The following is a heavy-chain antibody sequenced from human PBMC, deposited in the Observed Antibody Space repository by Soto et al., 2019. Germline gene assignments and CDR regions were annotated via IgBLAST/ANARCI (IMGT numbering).Heavy chain of an antibody. CDR2: ISDRGGST. CDR3: AKGGQLFDN. Sequence: EVQLLDSGGGLVQPGGSLRLSCAASGFSFSSHAMTWVRQAPGKGLEWVSSISDRGGSTYYADSVKGRFTISRDNSKNTQSLQMNSLRVEDTAVYYCAKGGQLFDNWGQGNLVTVSS. CDR1: GFSFSSHA. D-gene: IGHD1-1*01. J-gene: IGHJ4*02. V-gene: IGHV3-23*01.